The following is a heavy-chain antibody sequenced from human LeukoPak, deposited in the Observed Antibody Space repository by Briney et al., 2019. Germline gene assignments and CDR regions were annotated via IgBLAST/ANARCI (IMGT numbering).Heavy chain of an antibody. D-gene: IGHD3-16*02. CDR2: ISAYNGNT. V-gene: IGHV1-18*04. CDR1: GYTFTSYG. Sequence: GASVKVSCKASGYTFTSYGITWVRQAPGQGPERMGWISAYNGNTNYAQKVQGRVTMTTDTSTSTAYMELRSLRSDDTAVYYCARVITFGGAIVVYFDYWGQGTLVTVSS. CDR3: ARVITFGGAIVVYFDY. J-gene: IGHJ4*02.